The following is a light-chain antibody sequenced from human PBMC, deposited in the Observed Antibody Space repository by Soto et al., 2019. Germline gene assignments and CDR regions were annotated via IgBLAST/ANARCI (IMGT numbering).Light chain of an antibody. J-gene: IGKJ3*01. CDR1: QSVSTNY. Sequence: EIVLTQSPGTLSLSPGDRATLSCRASQSVSTNYLAWYQQSLGQAPRLLIYDASTRATGIPDRFRGNGSGTDFTLTISRLEPADFAVYYCHQYGSPPFTFGPGTKVDIK. CDR3: HQYGSPPFT. V-gene: IGKV3-20*01. CDR2: DAS.